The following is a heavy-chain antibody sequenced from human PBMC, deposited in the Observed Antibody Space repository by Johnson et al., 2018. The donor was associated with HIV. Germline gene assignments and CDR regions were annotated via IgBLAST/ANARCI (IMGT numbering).Heavy chain of an antibody. CDR1: GFTFSSYA. CDR3: ARDGGYSSSGYKYAVDI. J-gene: IGHJ3*02. Sequence: QMQLVESGGGVVQPGRSLRLSCAASGFTFSSYAMHWVRQAPGKGLEWVAVISYDGSNKYYADSVKGRFTISRDNSKNTLYLQMNSLRAEDTAVYYCARDGGYSSSGYKYAVDIWGQGTMVTVSS. CDR2: ISYDGSNK. D-gene: IGHD6-13*01. V-gene: IGHV3-30*04.